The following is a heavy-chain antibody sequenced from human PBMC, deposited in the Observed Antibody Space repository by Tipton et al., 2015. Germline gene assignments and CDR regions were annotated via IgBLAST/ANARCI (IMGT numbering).Heavy chain of an antibody. CDR3: VRDFCGGDCYSEGFDY. CDR2: IKPDGTES. J-gene: IGHJ4*02. D-gene: IGHD2-21*01. V-gene: IGHV3-7*01. Sequence: SLRLSCTASGFTFSNYWMTWVRQAPGKGLEWVANIKPDGTESYYVDSVKGRFTISRDNSKNSVYLQMDSLSAVDTAVYYCVRDFCGGDCYSEGFDYWGQGALVTVSS. CDR1: GFTFSNYW.